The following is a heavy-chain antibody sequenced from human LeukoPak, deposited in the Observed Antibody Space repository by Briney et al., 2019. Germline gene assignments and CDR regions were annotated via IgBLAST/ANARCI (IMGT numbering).Heavy chain of an antibody. CDR1: GFTFSDYY. CDR3: ARDPLGYSSSPEYFQH. Sequence: GGSLRLSCAASGFTFSDYYMSWIRQAPGKGLEWVSYISSSGSTIYYADSVKGRFTISRDNAKNSLYLRMNSLRAEDTAVYYCARDPLGYSSSPEYFQHWGQGTLVTVSS. D-gene: IGHD6-13*01. V-gene: IGHV3-11*01. CDR2: ISSSGSTI. J-gene: IGHJ1*01.